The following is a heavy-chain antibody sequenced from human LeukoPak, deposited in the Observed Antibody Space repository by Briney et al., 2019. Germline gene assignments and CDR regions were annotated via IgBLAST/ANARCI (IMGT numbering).Heavy chain of an antibody. CDR3: ARVAGAASFDF. Sequence: SQTLSLTCAIYGDSVSSNSGAWNWIRQSPSSGLEWLGRTYYRSKWYNDYAPSVQSRITINPDTSRNQFSLQLNSVTPEDTAVYYCARVAGAASFDFWGQGTLVTVSS. CDR2: TYYRSKWYN. CDR1: GDSVSSNSGA. D-gene: IGHD3-16*01. J-gene: IGHJ4*02. V-gene: IGHV6-1*01.